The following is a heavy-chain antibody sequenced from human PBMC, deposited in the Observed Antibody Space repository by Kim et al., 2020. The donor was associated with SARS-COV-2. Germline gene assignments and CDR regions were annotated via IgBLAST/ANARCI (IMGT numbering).Heavy chain of an antibody. CDR1: GGSISSSSYY. D-gene: IGHD5-12*01. V-gene: IGHV4-39*07. J-gene: IGHJ4*02. CDR3: AREGDGYEFDY. CDR2: IYYSGST. Sequence: SETLSLTCTVSGGSISSSSYYWGWIRQPPGKGLEWIGSIYYSGSTYYNPSLKSRVTISVDTSKNQFSLKLSSVTAADTAVYYCAREGDGYEFDYWGQGTLVTVSS.